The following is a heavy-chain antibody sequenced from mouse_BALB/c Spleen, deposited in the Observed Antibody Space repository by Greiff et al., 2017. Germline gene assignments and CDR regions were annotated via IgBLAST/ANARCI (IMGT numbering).Heavy chain of an antibody. D-gene: IGHD2-14*01. CDR3: ARSSPYYRYDFAY. Sequence: DVKLVESGGGLVQPGGSLRLSCATSGFTFTDYYMSWVRQPPGKALEWLGFIRNKANGYTTEYSASVKGRFTISRDNSQSILYLQMNTLRAEDSATYYCARSSPYYRYDFAYWGQGTLVTVSA. CDR2: IRNKANGYTT. V-gene: IGHV7-3*02. J-gene: IGHJ3*01. CDR1: GFTFTDYY.